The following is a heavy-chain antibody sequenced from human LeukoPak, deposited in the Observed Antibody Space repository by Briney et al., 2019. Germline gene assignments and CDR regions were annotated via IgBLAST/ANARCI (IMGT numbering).Heavy chain of an antibody. CDR3: ARDKEEDYDTSGMFQH. CDR1: GYTFTSYG. V-gene: IGHV1-18*01. J-gene: IGHJ1*01. Sequence: ASVKVFCKASGYTFTSYGISWVRQAPGQGLEWMGWISAYNGNTNYAQKLQGRVTMTTDTSTSTAYMELRSLRSDDTAVYYCARDKEEDYDTSGMFQHWGQGTLVTVSS. CDR2: ISAYNGNT. D-gene: IGHD3-22*01.